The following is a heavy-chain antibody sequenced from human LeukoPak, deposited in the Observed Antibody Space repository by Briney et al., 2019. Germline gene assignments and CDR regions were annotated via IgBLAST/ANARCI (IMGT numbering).Heavy chain of an antibody. D-gene: IGHD4-11*01. Sequence: SETLSLTCTVSGGSISSYYWSWIRQPPGKGLEWIGYIYYSGSTNYDPSLKSRVTISVDTSKNQFSLKLSSVTAADTAVYYCATSHDYSNYYYYYYYYMDVWGKGTTVTVSS. J-gene: IGHJ6*03. CDR3: ATSHDYSNYYYYYYYYMDV. CDR2: IYYSGST. V-gene: IGHV4-59*01. CDR1: GGSISSYY.